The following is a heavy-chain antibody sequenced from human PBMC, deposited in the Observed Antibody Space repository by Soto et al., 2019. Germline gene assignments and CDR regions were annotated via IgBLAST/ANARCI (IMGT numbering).Heavy chain of an antibody. D-gene: IGHD3-16*01. Sequence: SETLSLTCTVSGGSISSYYWSWIRQPPGKGLEWIGYIYYSGSTNYNPSLRSRVTISADTSKNQFSLKLSSVTAADTAVYYCARDVITNKSNWFDPWGQGTLVTVSS. CDR3: ARDVITNKSNWFDP. J-gene: IGHJ5*02. V-gene: IGHV4-59*01. CDR1: GGSISSYY. CDR2: IYYSGST.